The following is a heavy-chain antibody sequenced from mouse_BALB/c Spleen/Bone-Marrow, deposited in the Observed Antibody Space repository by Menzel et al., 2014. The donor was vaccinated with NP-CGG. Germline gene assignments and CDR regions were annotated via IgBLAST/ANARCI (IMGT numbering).Heavy chain of an antibody. CDR2: INPYYDGT. CDR3: ASGRCGFAY. J-gene: IGHJ3*01. D-gene: IGHD4-1*01. V-gene: IGHV1-14*01. CDR1: GYTFISYV. Sequence: VQLQQSGPVLVKPGASVKMSCKASGYTFISYVMHCVKQKPGQGLEWIGYINPYYDGTKYNEKFKGKATLTSDKSSSTAYMELSRLTSEDSAGYYCASGRCGFAYWGQGTLVTVFA.